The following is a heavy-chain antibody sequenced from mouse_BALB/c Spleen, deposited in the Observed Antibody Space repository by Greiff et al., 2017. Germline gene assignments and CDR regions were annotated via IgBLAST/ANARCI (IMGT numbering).Heavy chain of an antibody. CDR1: GFNIKDTY. J-gene: IGHJ4*01. D-gene: IGHD1-2*01. CDR3: ASLITTALMDY. CDR2: IDPANGNT. Sequence: VQLQQSGAELVKPGASVKLSCTASGFNIKDTYMHWVKQRPEQGLEWIGRIDPANGNTKYDPKFQGKATITADTSSNTAYLQLSSLTSEDTAVYYCASLITTALMDYWGQGTSVTVPS. V-gene: IGHV14-3*02.